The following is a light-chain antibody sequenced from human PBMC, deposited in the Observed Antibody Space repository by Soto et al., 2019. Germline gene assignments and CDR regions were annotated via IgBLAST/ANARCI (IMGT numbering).Light chain of an antibody. Sequence: DIQMTQSPSSLSASLGDRVTITCQARQDITHYLNWYQQRPGKAPKLLIYDASNLHAGVPSRFSGSGSGTEFSFTINGLQPEDVAIYFCQQYFDLPITFGQGTLLEI. CDR2: DAS. J-gene: IGKJ5*01. CDR3: QQYFDLPIT. V-gene: IGKV1-33*01. CDR1: QDITHY.